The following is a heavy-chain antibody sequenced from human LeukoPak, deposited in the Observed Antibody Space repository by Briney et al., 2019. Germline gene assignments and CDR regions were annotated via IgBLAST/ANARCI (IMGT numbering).Heavy chain of an antibody. J-gene: IGHJ6*02. D-gene: IGHD1-7*01. V-gene: IGHV4-31*03. CDR3: ARSASGTYYYYGMDV. Sequence: PSETLSLTCTVSGGSISSGGYYWSWIRQHPGKGLEWIGYIYYSGSTYYNPSLKSRVTISVDTSKNQFSLKLSSVTAADTAVYYCARSASGTYYYYGMDVRGQGTTVTVSS. CDR1: GGSISSGGYY. CDR2: IYYSGST.